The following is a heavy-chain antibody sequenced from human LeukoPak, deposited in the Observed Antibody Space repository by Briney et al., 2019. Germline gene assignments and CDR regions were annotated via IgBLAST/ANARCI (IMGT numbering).Heavy chain of an antibody. CDR3: ARDFDYYYDSSDYPD. CDR1: GGSISSYY. Sequence: SETLSLTCTVSGGSISSYYWSWIRQPAGKGLEWIGRIYTSGSTNYNPSLKSRVTMSVDTSKNQFSLKLSSVTAADTAVYYCARDFDYYYDSSDYPDWGQGTLVTVSS. CDR2: IYTSGST. V-gene: IGHV4-4*07. D-gene: IGHD3-22*01. J-gene: IGHJ4*02.